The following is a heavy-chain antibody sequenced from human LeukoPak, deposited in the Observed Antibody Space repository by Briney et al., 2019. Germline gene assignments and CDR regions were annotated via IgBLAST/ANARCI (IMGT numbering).Heavy chain of an antibody. D-gene: IGHD4-23*01. Sequence: GASVKVSCKASGYTFTGYYMHWVRQAPGQGLEWMGWINPNSGGTNYAQKFQGWVTMTRDTSISTAYMELSRLRSDDTAVYYCARNGFVTPGYFDYRGQGTLVTVSS. CDR2: INPNSGGT. V-gene: IGHV1-2*04. CDR1: GYTFTGYY. CDR3: ARNGFVTPGYFDY. J-gene: IGHJ4*02.